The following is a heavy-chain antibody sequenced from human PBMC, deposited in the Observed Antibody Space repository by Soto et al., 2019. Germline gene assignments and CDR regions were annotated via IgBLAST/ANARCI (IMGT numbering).Heavy chain of an antibody. Sequence: GGSLRLSCAASGFTFSIFAMSWVRQSPGKGLEWVSTISGSGGSTYYADAVKGRFTTSRDNSMDTLYLQMKSLRVEDTAIYYCAKEVSLGSTVDLGYWGQGTLVTVSS. CDR3: AKEVSLGSTVDLGY. CDR2: ISGSGGST. V-gene: IGHV3-23*01. J-gene: IGHJ4*02. D-gene: IGHD7-27*01. CDR1: GFTFSIFA.